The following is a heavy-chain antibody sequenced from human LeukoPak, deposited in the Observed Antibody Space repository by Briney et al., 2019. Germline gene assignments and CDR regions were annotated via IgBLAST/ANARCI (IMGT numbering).Heavy chain of an antibody. D-gene: IGHD4-17*01. J-gene: IGHJ4*02. CDR1: GFTVSSNY. V-gene: IGHV3-53*01. CDR2: IYSGGST. Sequence: PGGSLRLSCAASGFTVSSNYMSWVRQAPGKGLEWVSVIYSGGSTYYADSVKGRFTISRDNSKNTLYLQMNSLRAEDTAVYYCAKRSDYGDNSNYFDFWGQGTLVTVSS. CDR3: AKRSDYGDNSNYFDF.